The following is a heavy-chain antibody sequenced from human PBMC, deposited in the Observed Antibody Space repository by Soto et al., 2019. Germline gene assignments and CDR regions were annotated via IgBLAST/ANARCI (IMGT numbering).Heavy chain of an antibody. CDR2: IYPGDSDT. J-gene: IGHJ4*02. CDR3: ARPSSRWNRYVEN. V-gene: IGHV5-51*01. CDR1: GYSFTSYW. Sequence: PGESLKISCKGSGYSFTSYWICWVRQMPGKGLEWMGIIYPGDSDTRYSPSFQGQVTISADKSISTAYLQWSSLKASDTAMYYCARPSSRWNRYVENWGQGTLLTVSP. D-gene: IGHD6-19*01.